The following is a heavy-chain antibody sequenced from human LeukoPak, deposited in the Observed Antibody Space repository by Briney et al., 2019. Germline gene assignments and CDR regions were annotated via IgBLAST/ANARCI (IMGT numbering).Heavy chain of an antibody. D-gene: IGHD3-9*01. Sequence: GGSLRLSCAASGFTFSSYAMHWVRQAPGKGLEYVSAISSNGGSTYYANSVKGRFTISRDNSKNTLYLQMGSLRAEDMAVYYCARETGYDILTGYNDYWGQGTLVTVSA. CDR2: ISSNGGST. J-gene: IGHJ4*02. CDR3: ARETGYDILTGYNDY. V-gene: IGHV3-64*01. CDR1: GFTFSSYA.